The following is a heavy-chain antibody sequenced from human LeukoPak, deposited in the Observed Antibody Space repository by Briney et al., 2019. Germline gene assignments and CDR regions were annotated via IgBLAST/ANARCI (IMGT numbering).Heavy chain of an antibody. V-gene: IGHV1-69*04. CDR2: IIPIFGIA. Sequence: SVKVSCKASGGTFSSYAISWVRQAPGQGLEWMGRIIPIFGIANYAQKFQGRVTITADKSTSTAYVELSSLRSEDTAVYYCARTVTTASGLVSSVNWFDPWGQGTLVTVSS. D-gene: IGHD4-17*01. CDR3: ARTVTTASGLVSSVNWFDP. J-gene: IGHJ5*02. CDR1: GGTFSSYA.